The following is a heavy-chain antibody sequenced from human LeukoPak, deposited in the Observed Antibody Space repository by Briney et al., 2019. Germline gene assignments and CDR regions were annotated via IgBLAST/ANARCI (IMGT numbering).Heavy chain of an antibody. J-gene: IGHJ4*02. CDR2: ISAYNGNT. D-gene: IGHD2-21*02. Sequence: ASVKVSCKASGYTFTSYGISWVRQAPGQGLEWMGWISAYNGNTNYAQKLQGGVTMTTDTSTSTAYMELRSLRSDDTAVYYCARPLNCGGDCYSGMDYWGQGTLVTVSS. V-gene: IGHV1-18*01. CDR1: GYTFTSYG. CDR3: ARPLNCGGDCYSGMDY.